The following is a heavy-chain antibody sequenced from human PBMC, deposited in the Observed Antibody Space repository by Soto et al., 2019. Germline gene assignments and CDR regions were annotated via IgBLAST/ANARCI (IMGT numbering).Heavy chain of an antibody. V-gene: IGHV4-34*01. J-gene: IGHJ6*02. D-gene: IGHD3-3*01. CDR3: ARCDFWSGLGHYGMDV. Sequence: SETLSLTCAVYGGSFSGYYWSWIRQPPGKGLEWIGEINHSGSTNYNPSLKSRVTISVDTSKNQFSLKLSSVTAADTAVYYCARCDFWSGLGHYGMDVWGQGTTVTVSS. CDR1: GGSFSGYY. CDR2: INHSGST.